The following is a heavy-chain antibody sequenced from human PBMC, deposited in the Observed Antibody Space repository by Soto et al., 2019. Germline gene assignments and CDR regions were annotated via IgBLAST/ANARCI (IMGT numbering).Heavy chain of an antibody. CDR1: GGSFSGYY. CDR3: ARGWGSISDY. Sequence: QVQLQQWGAGLLKPSETLSLTCAVYGGSFSGYYWSWIREPPGKGLEWVWEINHSGSTNYNPSLKSRVTISVDTSKNQFSLKLSSVTAADTAVYYCARGWGSISDYWGQGALVAVSS. J-gene: IGHJ4*02. CDR2: INHSGST. D-gene: IGHD7-27*01. V-gene: IGHV4-34*01.